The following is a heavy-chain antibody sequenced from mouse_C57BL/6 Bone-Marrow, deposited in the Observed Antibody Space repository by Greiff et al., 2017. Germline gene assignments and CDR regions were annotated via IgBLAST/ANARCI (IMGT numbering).Heavy chain of an antibody. CDR3: ASSYGYFDV. CDR1: GYTFTSYW. CDR2: IDPSDSYT. V-gene: IGHV1-69*01. J-gene: IGHJ1*03. Sequence: VQLQQPGAELVMPGASVKLSCKASGYTFTSYWMHWVKQRPGQGLEWIGEIDPSDSYTNYNQKFKGKSTLTVDKSSSTAYMQLSSLTSEDSAVYCCASSYGYFDVWGTGTTVTVSS.